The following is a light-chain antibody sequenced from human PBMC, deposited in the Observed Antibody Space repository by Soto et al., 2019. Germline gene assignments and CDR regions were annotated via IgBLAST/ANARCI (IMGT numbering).Light chain of an antibody. CDR3: QKYNSART. CDR1: QGISNY. J-gene: IGKJ1*01. V-gene: IGKV1-27*01. Sequence: DIPMTQSPSSLSASVGDRVTITCRASQGISNYLAWYQQKPGKVPKLLIYTVSTLQSGVPSRFSGSGSGTDYTLTISSLQPEDVATYYWQKYNSARTFGQGTKVEIK. CDR2: TVS.